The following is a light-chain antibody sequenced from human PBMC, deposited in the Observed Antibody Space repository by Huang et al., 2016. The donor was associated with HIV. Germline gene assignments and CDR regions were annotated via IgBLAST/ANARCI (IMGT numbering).Light chain of an antibody. CDR3: HHYSNWPPTWT. V-gene: IGKV3-15*01. Sequence: EIVMTQSPATLSVSPGERATLSCRASQSVAKHFAWYQQKPGQAPRLLIYCASTRATGIPARFSGSVSGTEFTLTISSLQSEDFAVYYCHHYSNWPPTWTFGQGTKVEIK. CDR2: CAS. J-gene: IGKJ1*01. CDR1: QSVAKH.